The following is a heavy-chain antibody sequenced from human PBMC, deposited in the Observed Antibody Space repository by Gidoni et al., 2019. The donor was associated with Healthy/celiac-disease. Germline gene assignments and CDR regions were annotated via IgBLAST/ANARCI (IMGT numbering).Heavy chain of an antibody. CDR1: GGSIRSSNW. CDR2: IYHSGST. J-gene: IGHJ4*02. CDR3: ARDPDPPFDY. V-gene: IGHV4-4*02. Sequence: QMQDSGPGQVKPSGTLSLTCAVYGGSIRSSNWWRRVRQPPGKGLAWIGEIYHSGSTNYNPSLKSRVTISVDKSKNQFSLKLSSVTAADTAVYYCARDPDPPFDYWCQGTLVTVSS.